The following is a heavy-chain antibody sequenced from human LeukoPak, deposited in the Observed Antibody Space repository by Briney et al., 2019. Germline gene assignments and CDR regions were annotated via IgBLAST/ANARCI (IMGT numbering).Heavy chain of an antibody. V-gene: IGHV4-59*08. D-gene: IGHD6-6*01. J-gene: IGHJ4*02. CDR3: ERHMAGAARQFDC. CDR2: IYYSGST. Sequence: PSETLSLTCLVSGGSISSYFWSWIRQPPGKGLEWVGYIYYSGSTNCNPPLKSRVTISLDTSKNQFSLNLSSVTAADTAVYYCERHMAGAARQFDCWVRGTLVTVSS. CDR1: GGSISSYF.